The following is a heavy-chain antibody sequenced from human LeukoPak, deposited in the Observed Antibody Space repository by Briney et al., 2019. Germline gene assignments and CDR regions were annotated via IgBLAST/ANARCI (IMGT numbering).Heavy chain of an antibody. Sequence: SVKVSCKASGGTFGSYAINWVRQAPGQGLEWMGRIIPIFGTANYAQKFQGRVTITTDESTSTAYMELSSLRSEDTAVYYCASDTGGYGDILFDYWGQGTLVTVSS. CDR3: ASDTGGYGDILFDY. V-gene: IGHV1-69*05. CDR1: GGTFGSYA. J-gene: IGHJ4*02. CDR2: IIPIFGTA. D-gene: IGHD4-17*01.